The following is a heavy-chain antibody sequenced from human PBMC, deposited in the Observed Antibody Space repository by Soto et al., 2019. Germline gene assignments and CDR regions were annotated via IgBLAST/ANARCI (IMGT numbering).Heavy chain of an antibody. V-gene: IGHV1-3*05. CDR3: PRGPPPPFAY. CDR2: INAGNGNT. J-gene: IGHJ4*02. CDR1: GYTFSNYA. Sequence: QVQLVQSGAEEKKPGASVKVSCKASGYTFSNYAIHWVRQAPGQRLEWMGWINAGNGNTKSSQKFQGRVTITRDTSASTPNMGLRSLRPEATAVNYWPRGPPPPFAYWGQGPRVTAPS.